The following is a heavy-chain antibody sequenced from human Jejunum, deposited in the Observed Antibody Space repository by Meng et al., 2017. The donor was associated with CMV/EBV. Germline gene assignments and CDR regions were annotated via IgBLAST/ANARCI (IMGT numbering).Heavy chain of an antibody. CDR3: ARGRGNQPLFDF. CDR1: GGSFSTYT. Sequence: QVQLVQSGAEVKKPGSSVKVACKTFGGSFSTYTFSWVRQAPGQGLEWMGGLIPVLNKAKSAPRFQDRVTFTADETTTTAYMELSSLTFEDTAVYFCARGRGNQPLFDFWGQGTLVTVSS. V-gene: IGHV1-69*10. D-gene: IGHD2/OR15-2a*01. CDR2: LIPVLNKA. J-gene: IGHJ4*02.